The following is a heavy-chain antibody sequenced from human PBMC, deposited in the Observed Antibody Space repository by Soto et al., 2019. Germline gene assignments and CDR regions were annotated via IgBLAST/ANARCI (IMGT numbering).Heavy chain of an antibody. CDR2: ISYDGSNK. D-gene: IGHD3-10*01. CDR1: GFTFSSYG. Sequence: QVQLVESGGGVVQPGRSLRLSCAASGFTFSSYGMHWVRQAPGKGLEWVAVISYDGSNKYYADSVKGRFTISRDNSKNTLYLQMNSLRAEDTAVYYCAKDSYGEFHFDYWGQGTLVTVSS. J-gene: IGHJ4*02. CDR3: AKDSYGEFHFDY. V-gene: IGHV3-30*18.